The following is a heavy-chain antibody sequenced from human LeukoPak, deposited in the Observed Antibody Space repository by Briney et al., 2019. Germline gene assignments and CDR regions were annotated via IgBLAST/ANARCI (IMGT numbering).Heavy chain of an antibody. CDR3: AGVSMDYVFDY. D-gene: IGHD3-10*02. Sequence: ASVKVSCKASGYTFTSYYMHWVRQAPGQGLEWMGWISAYNGNTNYAQKLQGRVTMTTDTSTSTAYMELRSLRSDDTAVYYCAGVSMDYVFDYWGQGTLVTVSS. V-gene: IGHV1-18*04. CDR2: ISAYNGNT. CDR1: GYTFTSYY. J-gene: IGHJ4*02.